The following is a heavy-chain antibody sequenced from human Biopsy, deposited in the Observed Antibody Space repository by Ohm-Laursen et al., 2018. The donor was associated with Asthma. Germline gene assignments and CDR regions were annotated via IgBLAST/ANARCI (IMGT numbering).Heavy chain of an antibody. CDR3: ARGPEWSGLDI. J-gene: IGHJ6*02. CDR2: SDHRGNT. Sequence: PPGTLSLTCRMYGLSSSAYYWTWIRQTPGKGLEWIGESDHRGNTNTNATLKSRVTISKAKSANEFSLKMKSVTAADTAMYYCARGPEWSGLDIWGQGTTVTVSS. D-gene: IGHD3-3*01. V-gene: IGHV4-34*01. CDR1: GLSSSAYY.